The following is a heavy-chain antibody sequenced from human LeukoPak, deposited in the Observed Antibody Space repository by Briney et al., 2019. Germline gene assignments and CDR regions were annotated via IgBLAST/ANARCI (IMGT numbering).Heavy chain of an antibody. V-gene: IGHV3-43*02. Sequence: GGSLRLPCAASGFTFDGYGMHWVRQAPGKGLEWVSVINGDGTTTYYGDSVRGRFTISRDNSKNSLYLQMNSLRTEDTALYYCAKDLDYHYYGMDVWGQGTTVIVSS. J-gene: IGHJ6*02. CDR1: GFTFDGYG. CDR2: INGDGTTT. CDR3: AKDLDYHYYGMDV.